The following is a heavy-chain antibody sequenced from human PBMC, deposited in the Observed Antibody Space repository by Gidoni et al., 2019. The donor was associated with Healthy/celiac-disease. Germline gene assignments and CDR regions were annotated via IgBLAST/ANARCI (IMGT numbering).Heavy chain of an antibody. J-gene: IGHJ4*02. V-gene: IGHV4-30-4*01. CDR3: ARSRGYCSSTSCYTIGIFDY. Sequence: QVQLQESGPGLVKPSQTLSLTCTVSGGSISSGDYYWSWIRQPPGEGLEWIGYIYYSGSTYYNPSLKSRVTISVDTSKNQFSLKLSSVTAADTAVYYCARSRGYCSSTSCYTIGIFDYWGQGTLVTVSS. D-gene: IGHD2-2*02. CDR1: GGSISSGDYY. CDR2: IYYSGST.